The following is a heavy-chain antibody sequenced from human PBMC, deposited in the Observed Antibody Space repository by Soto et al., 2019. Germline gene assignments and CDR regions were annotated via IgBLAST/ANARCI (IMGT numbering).Heavy chain of an antibody. V-gene: IGHV3-23*01. CDR1: GFTFSSYA. CDR2: ISGSGGST. CDR3: AKDQCSGGSCYYT. Sequence: EVQLLESGGGLVQPGGSLRLSCAASGFTFSSYAMSWVRQAPGKGLEWVSAISGSGGSTYYADSVKSRFTISRDNSKNTLNLQMNSLSAEHTAIYYCAKDQCSGGSCYYTWGQGTLVTVSS. J-gene: IGHJ5*02. D-gene: IGHD2-15*01.